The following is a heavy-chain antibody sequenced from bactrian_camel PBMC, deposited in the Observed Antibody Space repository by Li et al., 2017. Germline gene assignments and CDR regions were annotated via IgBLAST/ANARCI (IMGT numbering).Heavy chain of an antibody. Sequence: HVQLVESGGGSVRAGGSLVLSCAASQTIYNTHSVAWFRQAPGTEREGIAAIWPSDRRSYGDAVKGRFTISKVNAEKTLYLQMSSLKPEDSAIYRCAARRAHCARDQVSKIMTHWGQGTQVTVS. CDR2: IWPSDRR. CDR1: QTIYNTHS. J-gene: IGHJ4*01. D-gene: IGHD3*01. V-gene: IGHV3S53*01. CDR3: AARRAHCARDQVSKIMTH.